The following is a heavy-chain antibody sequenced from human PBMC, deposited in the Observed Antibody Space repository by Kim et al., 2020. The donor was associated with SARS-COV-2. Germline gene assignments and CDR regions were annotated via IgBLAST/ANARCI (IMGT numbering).Heavy chain of an antibody. Sequence: SVKVSCKASGFTFTSSAMQWVRQARGQRLEWIGWIVVGSGNTNYAQKFQERVTITRDMSTSTAYMELSSLRSEDTAVYYCAAAGIAAAGNLDYWGQGTLVTVSS. CDR3: AAAGIAAAGNLDY. CDR1: GFTFTSSA. V-gene: IGHV1-58*02. CDR2: IVVGSGNT. D-gene: IGHD6-13*01. J-gene: IGHJ4*02.